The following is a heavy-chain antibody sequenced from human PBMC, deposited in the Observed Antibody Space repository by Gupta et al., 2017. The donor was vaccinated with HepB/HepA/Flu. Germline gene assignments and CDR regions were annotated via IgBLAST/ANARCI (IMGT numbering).Heavy chain of an antibody. CDR3: AREGIVVVPGDLRGGFEF. D-gene: IGHD2-2*01. CDR1: GGSMINSY. CDR2: IDYGGSA. V-gene: IGHV4-59*01. Sequence: GPGLVKPSETLSLTCTVSGGSMINSYWSWIRQSPGKGLEWLGYIDYGGSAYPNPSLKSRVTISADTSKNQFSLHLSSVTAADTAVYYCAREGIVVVPGDLRGGFEFWGQGTMVTVSS. J-gene: IGHJ3*01.